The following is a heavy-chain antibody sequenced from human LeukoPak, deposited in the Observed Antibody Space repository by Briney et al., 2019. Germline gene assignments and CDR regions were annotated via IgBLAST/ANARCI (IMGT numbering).Heavy chain of an antibody. Sequence: PSETLSLTCTVSGGSIRSYYWSWIRQPPGKGLEWIGNVYYSGNTYYNPSLKSRVTISVDKSKNQFSLKLSSVTAADTAVYYCARARHYGSGSYPPLYYFDYWGQGTLVTVSS. CDR2: VYYSGNT. D-gene: IGHD3-10*01. V-gene: IGHV4-59*12. CDR3: ARARHYGSGSYPPLYYFDY. CDR1: GGSIRSYY. J-gene: IGHJ4*02.